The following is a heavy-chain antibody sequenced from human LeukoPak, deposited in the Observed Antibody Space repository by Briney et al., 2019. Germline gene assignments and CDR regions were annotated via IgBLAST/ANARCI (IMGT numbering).Heavy chain of an antibody. Sequence: GASVKVSCKASGGTFSSYAISWVRQAPGQGLEWMGRIIPILGIANYAQKFQGRVTITADKSTSTAYMELSSLRSEDTAVYYCARLDEALEEYQLLRDYYGMDVWGQGTTVTVSS. D-gene: IGHD2-2*01. CDR3: ARLDEALEEYQLLRDYYGMDV. CDR2: IIPILGIA. J-gene: IGHJ6*02. V-gene: IGHV1-69*04. CDR1: GGTFSSYA.